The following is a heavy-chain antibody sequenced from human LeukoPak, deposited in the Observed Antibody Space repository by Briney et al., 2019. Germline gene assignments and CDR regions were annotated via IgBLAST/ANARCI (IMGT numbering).Heavy chain of an antibody. V-gene: IGHV4-38-2*01. D-gene: IGHD2-2*01. CDR2: IYHSGST. Sequence: PSETLSLTCAVSGYSISSGYYWGWIRQPPGKGLEWIGSIYHSGSTYYNPSLKSRVTISVDTSKNQFSLKLSSVTAADTAVYYRARHLGYCSSTSCYPVYWFDPWGQGTLVTVSS. CDR3: ARHLGYCSSTSCYPVYWFDP. J-gene: IGHJ5*02. CDR1: GYSISSGYY.